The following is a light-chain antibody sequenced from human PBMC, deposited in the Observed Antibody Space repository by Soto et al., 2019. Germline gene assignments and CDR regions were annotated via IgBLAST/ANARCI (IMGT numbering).Light chain of an antibody. V-gene: IGLV2-14*02. J-gene: IGLJ1*01. CDR2: DVS. CDR1: SSDVGSHDL. CDR3: SSFPSSTTYV. Sequence: QSVLTQPASVSGSPGQSIAISCTGTSSDVGSHDLVSWYQQHPGKVPKLIIYDVSSRPSGVSNRFSGSKSGNTASLTISGLQAEDEADYYCSSFPSSTTYVFGTGTQGHRP.